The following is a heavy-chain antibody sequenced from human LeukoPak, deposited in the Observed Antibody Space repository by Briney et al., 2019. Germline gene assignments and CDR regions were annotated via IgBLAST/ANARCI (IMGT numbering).Heavy chain of an antibody. V-gene: IGHV4-59*08. CDR2: IYHTGHT. CDR3: ARHPFMSLFDY. CDR1: GGSISGNY. J-gene: IGHJ4*02. D-gene: IGHD3-10*02. Sequence: SETLSLTCTVSGGSISGNYWSWIRQPPGEGLEWLGYIYHTGHTHYNPSLKSRVTMSMDTSKSQLSLKMSSVTAADTAVYYCARHPFMSLFDYWGQGTLVTVSS.